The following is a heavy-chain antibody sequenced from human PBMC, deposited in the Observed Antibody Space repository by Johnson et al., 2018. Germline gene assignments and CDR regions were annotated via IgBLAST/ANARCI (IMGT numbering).Heavy chain of an antibody. CDR2: ISYDGSNK. D-gene: IGHD2-15*01. CDR1: GFTFSSYA. Sequence: QVQLVQSGGGLVQPGRSLRLSCAASGFTFSSYAMHWVRQAPGKGLEWVAVISYDGSNKYYADSVKGRFIISRDNSKNTLYLQMNSLRAEDTAVYYCARDRKDIVVVVAAEYYMDVWGKGTTVTVSS. CDR3: ARDRKDIVVVVAAEYYMDV. J-gene: IGHJ6*03. V-gene: IGHV3-30-3*01.